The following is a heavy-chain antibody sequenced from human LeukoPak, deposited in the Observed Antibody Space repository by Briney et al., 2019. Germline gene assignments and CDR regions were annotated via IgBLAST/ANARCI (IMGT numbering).Heavy chain of an antibody. D-gene: IGHD2-2*01. CDR2: IYHSGNT. Sequence: PSETLSLTCTVSGGSISSGGYYWSWIRQLPGKGLEWIGYIYHSGNTVYKPSLRSRVTMSVDTSKNQFSLKLSSVTAADTGVYYCVRVGDCTSAACHDTRFDPWDQGTLVTVSS. CDR3: VRVGDCTSAACHDTRFDP. V-gene: IGHV4-31*03. CDR1: GGSISSGGYY. J-gene: IGHJ5*02.